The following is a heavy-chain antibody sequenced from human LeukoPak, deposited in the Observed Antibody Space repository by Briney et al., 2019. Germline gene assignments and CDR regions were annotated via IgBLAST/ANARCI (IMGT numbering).Heavy chain of an antibody. Sequence: PGGSLTLSCAASGFTVSSNYMSWVRQAPGKGLEWVSVIYSGGSTYYADSVKGRFTISRDNSKNTLYLQMNSLRAEDTAVYYCASPGVAGLIQHWGQGTLATVSS. CDR2: IYSGGST. J-gene: IGHJ1*01. D-gene: IGHD7-27*01. V-gene: IGHV3-53*01. CDR1: GFTVSSNY. CDR3: ASPGVAGLIQH.